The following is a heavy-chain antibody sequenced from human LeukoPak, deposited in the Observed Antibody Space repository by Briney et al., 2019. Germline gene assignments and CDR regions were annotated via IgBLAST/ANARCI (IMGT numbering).Heavy chain of an antibody. V-gene: IGHV3-23*01. CDR3: AKAPVEVHCSGGSCHIDAFDI. D-gene: IGHD2-15*01. J-gene: IGHJ3*02. CDR1: GFTFSSYA. CDR2: ISGSGGST. Sequence: PGGSLRLSCAASGFTFSSYAMSWVRQAPGKGLEWVSAISGSGGSTYYADSVKGRFTISRDNSKNTLYLQMNSLRAEDTAVYYCAKAPVEVHCSGGSCHIDAFDIWGQGTMVTVSS.